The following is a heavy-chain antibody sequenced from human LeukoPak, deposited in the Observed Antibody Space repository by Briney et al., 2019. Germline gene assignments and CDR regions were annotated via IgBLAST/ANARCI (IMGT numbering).Heavy chain of an antibody. CDR1: GYTFTGYY. J-gene: IGHJ6*03. CDR3: ARVQASYYYYYMDV. D-gene: IGHD2-21*01. Sequence: GASVKVSCKASGYTFTGYYMHWVRQAPGQGLEWMGWINPNSGGTNYAQKFQGRVTMTRDTSISTAYMELSRLRSDDTAVYYCARVQASYYYYYMDVWGKGTTVTISS. CDR2: INPNSGGT. V-gene: IGHV1-2*02.